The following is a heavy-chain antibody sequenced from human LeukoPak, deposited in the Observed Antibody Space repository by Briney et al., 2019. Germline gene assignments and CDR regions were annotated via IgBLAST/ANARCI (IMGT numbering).Heavy chain of an antibody. Sequence: ASAKVSCKASGYTFTSYGISWVRQAPGQGLEWMGWISAYNGNTNYAEKLQGRVTMTTDTSTSTLYMELSSLRSDDTAVYYCGQAESYYNCFDLWGRGTLDTVSS. V-gene: IGHV1-18*01. CDR1: GYTFTSYG. CDR3: GQAESYYNCFDL. D-gene: IGHD3-10*01. CDR2: ISAYNGNT. J-gene: IGHJ5*02.